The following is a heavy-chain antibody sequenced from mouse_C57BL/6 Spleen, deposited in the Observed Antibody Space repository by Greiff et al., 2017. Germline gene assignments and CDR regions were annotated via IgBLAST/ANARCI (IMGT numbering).Heavy chain of an antibody. CDR3: DYGKGGAMDY. J-gene: IGHJ4*01. CDR2: INPNNGGT. Sequence: EVQLQQSGPELVKPGASVKISCKASGYTFTDYYMNWVKQSHGKSLEWIGDINPNNGGTSYNQKFKGKATLTVDKSSSTAYMELRSLTSEDSAVYYCDYGKGGAMDYWGQGTSVTVSS. D-gene: IGHD1-1*01. V-gene: IGHV1-26*01. CDR1: GYTFTDYY.